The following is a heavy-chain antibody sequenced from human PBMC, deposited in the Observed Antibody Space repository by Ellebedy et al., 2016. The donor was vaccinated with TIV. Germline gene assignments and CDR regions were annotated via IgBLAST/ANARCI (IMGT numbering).Heavy chain of an antibody. D-gene: IGHD5-18*01. CDR1: GYSFTSYW. CDR3: ARLDTAMVKALGY. CDR2: IYPGDSDT. V-gene: IGHV5-51*01. Sequence: GGSLRLSXKGSGYSFTSYWIGWVRQMPGKGLEWMGIIYPGDSDTRYSPSFQGQVTISADKSISTAYLQWSSLKASDTAMYYCARLDTAMVKALGYWGQGTLVTVSS. J-gene: IGHJ4*02.